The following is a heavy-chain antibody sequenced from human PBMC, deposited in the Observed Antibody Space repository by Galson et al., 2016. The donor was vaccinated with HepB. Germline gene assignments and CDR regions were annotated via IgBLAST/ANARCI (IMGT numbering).Heavy chain of an antibody. D-gene: IGHD5-24*01. J-gene: IGHJ4*02. CDR1: GYSFTDYW. CDR3: ARPQRNGYNIDYLDY. Sequence: QSGAEVKKPGESLRISCKASGYSFTDYWISWVRQLPGKGLEWMGRIDPSDSYTNYSPSFEGHVTISADKSINTAYLQWSRLGASDTAMYYCARPQRNGYNIDYLDYWGQGALVTVSS. CDR2: IDPSDSYT. V-gene: IGHV5-10-1*01.